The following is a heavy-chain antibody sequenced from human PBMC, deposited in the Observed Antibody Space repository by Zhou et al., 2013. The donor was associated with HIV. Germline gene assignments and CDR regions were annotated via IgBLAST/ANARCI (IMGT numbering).Heavy chain of an antibody. CDR2: IIPSLGST. CDR3: ATDLSFQLQGWFDP. CDR1: GYIFTDYA. J-gene: IGHJ5*02. Sequence: QVQLVQSGAEVKKPGSSVKVSCKASGYIFTDYAFSWVRQAPGQGLEWMGGIIPSLGSTNYAQRFQDRVTITTDEFTNTVYMELSSLTSQDTAMYYCATDLSFQLQGWFDPWGQGTLVTVSS. D-gene: IGHD1-1*01. V-gene: IGHV1-69*05.